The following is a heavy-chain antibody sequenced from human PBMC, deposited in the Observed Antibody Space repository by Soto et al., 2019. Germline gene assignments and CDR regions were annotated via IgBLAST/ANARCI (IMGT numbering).Heavy chain of an antibody. CDR2: IVVGSGNT. CDR3: ARSAKFDWLYYQNYYMDV. Sequence: SVKVSCKASGFTFTSSAVQWVRQARGQRLERIGWIVVGSGNTNYAQKFQERVTITRDMSTSTAYMELSSLRSEDTAVYYCARSAKFDWLYYQNYYMDVWGRGTTVTVSS. D-gene: IGHD3-9*01. V-gene: IGHV1-58*01. CDR1: GFTFTSSA. J-gene: IGHJ6*03.